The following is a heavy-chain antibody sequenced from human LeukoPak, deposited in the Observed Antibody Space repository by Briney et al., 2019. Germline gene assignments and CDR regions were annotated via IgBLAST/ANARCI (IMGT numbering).Heavy chain of an antibody. V-gene: IGHV3-21*01. CDR1: GFTFTSFS. CDR2: INTVATYI. D-gene: IGHD4-17*01. CDR3: ARLRRNGDSDGFYYYYDY. Sequence: GGSLRLSCAASGFTFTSFSFNWVRQAPGKGLEWVSSINTVATYIYYADSVRGRFTISRDNAKNSVYLQMDSLRAEDTGVYYCARLRRNGDSDGFYYYYDYWGQGTLVTVSS. J-gene: IGHJ4*02.